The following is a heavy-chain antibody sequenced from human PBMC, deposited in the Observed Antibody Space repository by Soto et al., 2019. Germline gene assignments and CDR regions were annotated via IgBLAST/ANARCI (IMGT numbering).Heavy chain of an antibody. CDR2: VTPIFGTA. CDR3: ARDRGRTYGMDV. Sequence: QVQLVQSGAEVTKPGSSVKVSCKASGGTFSSYAISWVPQAPGQGLEWMGGVTPIFGTANYAQKFQGRVTITADESTSTAYMELSSLRSEDTAVYYCARDRGRTYGMDVWGQGTTVTVSS. V-gene: IGHV1-69*01. CDR1: GGTFSSYA. D-gene: IGHD2-15*01. J-gene: IGHJ6*02.